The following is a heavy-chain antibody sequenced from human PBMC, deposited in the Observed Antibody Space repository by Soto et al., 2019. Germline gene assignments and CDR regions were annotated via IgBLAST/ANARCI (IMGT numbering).Heavy chain of an antibody. J-gene: IGHJ5*02. V-gene: IGHV3-23*01. CDR2: ISGSGGST. CDR3: AGKKAGYCSSTSCRFS. D-gene: IGHD2-2*01. Sequence: GGSLRLSCAASGFTFSSYAMGWVRQAPGKGLEWVSAISGSGGSTYYADSVKGRFTISRDNSKNTLYLQMNSLRAEYTAVYYRAGKKAGYCSSTSCRFSWRQGTLGSAAS. CDR1: GFTFSSYA.